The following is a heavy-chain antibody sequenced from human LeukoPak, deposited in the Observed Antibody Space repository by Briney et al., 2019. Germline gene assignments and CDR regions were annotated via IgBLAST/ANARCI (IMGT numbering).Heavy chain of an antibody. Sequence: GGSLRLSCAASGFTFSSYSMNWVRQAPGKGLEWVSSISSSSSYIYYADSVKGRFTISRDNAKNSLYLQMNSLRAEDTAVYYCASIRYQLLCRSCGPLDYWGQGTLVTVSS. CDR1: GFTFSSYS. J-gene: IGHJ4*02. D-gene: IGHD2-2*01. V-gene: IGHV3-21*01. CDR2: ISSSSSYI. CDR3: ASIRYQLLCRSCGPLDY.